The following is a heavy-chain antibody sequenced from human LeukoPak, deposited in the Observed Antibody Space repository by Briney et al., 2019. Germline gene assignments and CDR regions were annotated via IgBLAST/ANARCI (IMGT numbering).Heavy chain of an antibody. D-gene: IGHD3-3*01. CDR3: ARHDFWSEYYFDY. V-gene: IGHV4-39*01. CDR2: IYYSGST. CDR1: GGSISSRSYS. Sequence: SETLSLTCSVSGGSISSRSYSWGWIRQPPGKGLEWIGSIYYSGSTYYNPSLKSRVTISVDTSKNQFSLKLSSVTAADTAVYYCARHDFWSEYYFDYWGQGTLVTVSS. J-gene: IGHJ4*02.